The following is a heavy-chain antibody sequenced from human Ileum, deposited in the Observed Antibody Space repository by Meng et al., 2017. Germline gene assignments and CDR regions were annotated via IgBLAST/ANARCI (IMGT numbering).Heavy chain of an antibody. CDR3: TRDFDSGYGL. CDR2: ISGSGGST. CDR1: GFTFSSYA. V-gene: IGHV3-23*04. Sequence: VQLVESGGGLVQPGGSLGLSCAPSGFTFSSYAMSWVRQAPGKGLEWVSAISGSGGSTYYADSVKGRFTISRDNAKNTLYLQLNSLRGEDTAVYYCTRDFDSGYGLWGQGTLVTVSS. J-gene: IGHJ4*02. D-gene: IGHD5-12*01.